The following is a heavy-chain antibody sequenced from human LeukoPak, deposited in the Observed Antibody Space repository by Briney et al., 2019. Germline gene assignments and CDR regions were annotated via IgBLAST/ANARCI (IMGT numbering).Heavy chain of an antibody. V-gene: IGHV4-30-4*01. Sequence: SETLSHTCGVSGGPSRSGDYFWSWIRQPPGKGLEWIGHIHYSGNTYYNPSLKSRVSISVVTSKNQFSRKLSSVTAADTSVYYCARENNDYGGKKAFDYWGQGTVVTVSS. D-gene: IGHD4-23*01. CDR2: IHYSGNT. CDR3: ARENNDYGGKKAFDY. CDR1: GGPSRSGDYF. J-gene: IGHJ4*02.